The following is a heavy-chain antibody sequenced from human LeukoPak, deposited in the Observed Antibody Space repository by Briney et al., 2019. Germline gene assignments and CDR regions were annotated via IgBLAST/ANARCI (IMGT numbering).Heavy chain of an antibody. D-gene: IGHD2-2*01. CDR2: IYHSGST. CDR3: ARARVPAAMLFDY. J-gene: IGHJ4*02. V-gene: IGHV4-30-2*01. CDR1: GGSISSGGYY. Sequence: SETLSLTCTVSGGSISSGGYYWSWIRQPPGKGLEWIGYIYHSGSTYYNPSLKSRVTISVDRSKNQFSLKLSSVTAADTAVYYCARARVPAAMLFDYWGQGTLVTVSS.